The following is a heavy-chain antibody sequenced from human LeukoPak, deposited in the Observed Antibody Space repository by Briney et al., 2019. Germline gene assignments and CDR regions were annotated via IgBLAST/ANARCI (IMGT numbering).Heavy chain of an antibody. CDR2: IYYSGST. V-gene: IGHV4-59*01. CDR3: ARIPVPTVTTIYYYTDV. D-gene: IGHD4-11*01. CDR1: GGPIRSYY. Sequence: SETLSLTCTVSGGPIRSYYWSWIRQSPGKGLERIGYIYYSGSTNYNPSLKSRVTISVDTSKNQFSLKLNSVTAADTAVYYCARIPVPTVTTIYYYTDVWGKGTTVTVSS. J-gene: IGHJ6*03.